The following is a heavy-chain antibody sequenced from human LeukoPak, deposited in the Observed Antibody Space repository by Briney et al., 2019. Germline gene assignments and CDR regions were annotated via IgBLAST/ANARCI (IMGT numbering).Heavy chain of an antibody. D-gene: IGHD3-10*01. CDR3: ARPYCYGSGCYYFDY. Sequence: GVALQISCNGSAYSFTSYWIGWVRQMPAKGLEWMGIIYPGDSDTRYSPSFQGQVTISADKSISTVYLQLSSLKAEDTAMYYCARPYCYGSGCYYFDYWGQGTMVTVAS. CDR2: IYPGDSDT. V-gene: IGHV5-51*01. CDR1: AYSFTSYW. J-gene: IGHJ4*02.